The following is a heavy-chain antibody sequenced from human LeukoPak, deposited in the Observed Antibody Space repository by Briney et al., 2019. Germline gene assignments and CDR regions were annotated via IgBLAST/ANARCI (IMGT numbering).Heavy chain of an antibody. D-gene: IGHD1-26*01. Sequence: GSLRLSCAASAFIFNNYYMSWIRQAPEKGLECVSYISNSGSTMFYADSVKGRFTISRDNAKNSLYLQMNSLRAEDTAVYYCARDVVRGTSLDAFDIWGQGTKVTVSS. CDR2: ISNSGSTM. CDR1: AFIFNNYY. J-gene: IGHJ3*02. V-gene: IGHV3-11*04. CDR3: ARDVVRGTSLDAFDI.